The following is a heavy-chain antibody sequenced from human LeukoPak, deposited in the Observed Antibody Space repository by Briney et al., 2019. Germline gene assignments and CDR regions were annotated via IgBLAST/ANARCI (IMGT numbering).Heavy chain of an antibody. CDR1: GYTFTTHD. CDR3: VRTPPNWGFDY. D-gene: IGHD7-27*01. J-gene: IGHJ4*02. Sequence: ASVKVSCKASGYTFTTHDINWVRQATGQGLEWLGWMSPNSGDTGYAQKFQGRVTMTSDSSIRTAYMELSSLRSEDTAIYYCVRTPPNWGFDYWGQGTLVTVSS. CDR2: MSPNSGDT. V-gene: IGHV1-8*01.